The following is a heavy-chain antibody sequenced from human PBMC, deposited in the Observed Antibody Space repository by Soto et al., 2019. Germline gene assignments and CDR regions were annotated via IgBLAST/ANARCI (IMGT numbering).Heavy chain of an antibody. Sequence: EVQLLESGGGLVQPGGSLRLSCAASGFTFSSYAMSWVRQAPGKGLEWVSAISGSGGSTYYADSVKGRFTISRDNSKNTLYLQMNSLRAEDTAVYYCAKGGARGRWELLVIDYWGQGTLVTVSS. CDR2: ISGSGGST. CDR1: GFTFSSYA. J-gene: IGHJ4*02. V-gene: IGHV3-23*01. D-gene: IGHD1-26*01. CDR3: AKGGARGRWELLVIDY.